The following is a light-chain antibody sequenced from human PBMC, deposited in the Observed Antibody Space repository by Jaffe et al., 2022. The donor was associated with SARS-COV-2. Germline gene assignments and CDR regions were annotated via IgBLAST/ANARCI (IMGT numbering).Light chain of an antibody. CDR3: QQYGSFPLT. V-gene: IGKV3-20*01. J-gene: IGKJ4*01. CDR2: AAS. Sequence: EIVLTQSPGTLSLSPGERATLSCRASQSIRNNFLAWYLQKPGQAPRLLIYAASIRVTGIPGRLSGSGSGTDFTLAISRLEPEDFAVYYCQQYGSFPLTFGGGTKVEIK. CDR1: QSIRNNF.